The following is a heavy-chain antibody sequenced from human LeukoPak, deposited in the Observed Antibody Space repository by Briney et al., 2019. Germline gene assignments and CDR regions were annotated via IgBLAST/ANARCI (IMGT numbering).Heavy chain of an antibody. Sequence: GESLKISCKGSGYSFTSYWIGWVRQMPGKGLEWMGIIYPGDSDTRYSPSFQGQVTISADKSISTAYLQWSSLKASDTAMYYCARLSGYCSSTSCYSSWFDPWGQGTLVTVSS. J-gene: IGHJ5*02. CDR3: ARLSGYCSSTSCYSSWFDP. CDR1: GYSFTSYW. V-gene: IGHV5-51*01. D-gene: IGHD2-2*02. CDR2: IYPGDSDT.